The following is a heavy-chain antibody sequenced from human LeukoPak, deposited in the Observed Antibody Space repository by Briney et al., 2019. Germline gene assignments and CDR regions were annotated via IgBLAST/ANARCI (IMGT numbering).Heavy chain of an antibody. CDR3: ARDPPTFDY. J-gene: IGHJ4*02. CDR1: GFTFSSYA. Sequence: GGSLRLSCAASGFTFSSYAMHWVRQAPGKGLEWVAVISYDGSNKYYADSVEGRFTISRDNSKNTLYLQMNSLRAEDTAVYYCARDPPTFDYWGQGTLVTVSS. CDR2: ISYDGSNK. V-gene: IGHV3-30*01.